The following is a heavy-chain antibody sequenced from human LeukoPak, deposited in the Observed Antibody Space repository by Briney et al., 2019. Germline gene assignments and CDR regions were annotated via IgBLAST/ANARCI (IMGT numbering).Heavy chain of an antibody. V-gene: IGHV3-30*19. CDR1: GFTFSSYG. J-gene: IGHJ6*02. CDR3: ARGGYSYWACMDV. D-gene: IGHD5-18*01. CDR2: IWYDGSNK. Sequence: GGSLRLSCAASGFTFSSYGMHWVRQAPGKGLEWVAVIWYDGSNKYYADSVKGRFTISRDNSKNTLYLQMNSLRAEDTAVYYCARGGYSYWACMDVWGQGTTVTVSS.